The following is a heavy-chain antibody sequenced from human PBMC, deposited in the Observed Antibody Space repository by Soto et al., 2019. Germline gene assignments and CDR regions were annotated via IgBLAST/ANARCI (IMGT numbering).Heavy chain of an antibody. CDR1: GGSISSSSYY. V-gene: IGHV4-39*01. Sequence: SETLSLTCTVSGGSISSSSYYWGWIRQPPGKGLEWIGSIYYSGSTYYNPSLKSRVTISVDTSKNQFSLKLSSVTAADTAVFYCARQSKQQLAKYYYYGMDVWGQGTTVTVSS. CDR2: IYYSGST. D-gene: IGHD6-13*01. CDR3: ARQSKQQLAKYYYYGMDV. J-gene: IGHJ6*02.